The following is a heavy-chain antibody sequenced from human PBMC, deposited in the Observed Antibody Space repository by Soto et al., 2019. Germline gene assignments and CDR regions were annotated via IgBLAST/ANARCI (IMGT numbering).Heavy chain of an antibody. Sequence: QAHLVESGGTLVRPGGSLRLSCAVSGFTFSDYYMSWIRQAPGKGLEWISYITTTGSNVKYADSVKGRFTISRDNAKNSLSLQMNSLRADATAVYYCARDRGIVTVGVGFYFDYWGQGALVTVSS. CDR2: ITTTGSNV. D-gene: IGHD1-26*01. J-gene: IGHJ4*02. CDR1: GFTFSDYY. V-gene: IGHV3-11*01. CDR3: ARDRGIVTVGVGFYFDY.